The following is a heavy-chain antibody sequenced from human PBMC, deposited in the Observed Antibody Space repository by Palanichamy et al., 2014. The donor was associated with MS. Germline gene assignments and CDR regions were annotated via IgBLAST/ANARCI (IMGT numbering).Heavy chain of an antibody. Sequence: QLQLQESGPGLVKPSETLSLTCTVSGGSINTSSYFWDWIRQPPGKGLEWIGTIYYSGSTYYNPSLNSRVTISVDTSKNQFSLKLSSMTAADTAVYYCARHIPSFEQWLGAFDYWGQGTLVTVSS. CDR3: ARHIPSFEQWLGAFDY. CDR1: GGSINTSSYF. J-gene: IGHJ4*02. CDR2: IYYSGST. V-gene: IGHV4-39*01. D-gene: IGHD6-19*01.